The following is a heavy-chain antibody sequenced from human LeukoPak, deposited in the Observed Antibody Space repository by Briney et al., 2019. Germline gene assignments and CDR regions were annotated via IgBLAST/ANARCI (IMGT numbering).Heavy chain of an antibody. CDR1: GFTFSNYD. V-gene: IGHV3-13*01. Sequence: GSLRLSCAASGFTFSNYDMHWVRQATGRGLEWVSSIGTAADTYYPGSVKGRFTISRENAKNSLYLQMNSLRAGDTAVYYCARGPIVGITETKGYFDYWGQGILVTVSS. CDR3: ARGPIVGITETKGYFDY. D-gene: IGHD1-7*01. CDR2: IGTAADT. J-gene: IGHJ4*02.